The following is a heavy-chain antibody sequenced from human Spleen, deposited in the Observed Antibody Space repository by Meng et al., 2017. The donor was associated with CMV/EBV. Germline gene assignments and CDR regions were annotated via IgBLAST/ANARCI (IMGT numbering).Heavy chain of an antibody. D-gene: IGHD2-2*02. J-gene: IGHJ4*02. Sequence: ERQAPGEGLEWVAVMESGGRSTYDAGTVKGRFTISRDNSKNTLYLQMNSLRAKDTAVYYCAKDGGRGYCSSTSYYIAVAGSLDYWGQGTLVTVSS. V-gene: IGHV3-23*03. CDR3: AKDGGRGYCSSTSYYIAVAGSLDY. CDR2: MESGGRST.